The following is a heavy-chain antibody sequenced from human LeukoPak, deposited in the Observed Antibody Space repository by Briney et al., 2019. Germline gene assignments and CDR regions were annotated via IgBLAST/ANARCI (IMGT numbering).Heavy chain of an antibody. V-gene: IGHV4-59*08. CDR1: GVSISNYY. D-gene: IGHD2/OR15-2a*01. CDR3: ARPTDNYFFDL. J-gene: IGHJ2*01. Sequence: SETLSLTCAVSGVSISNYYWSWIRQSPGKGLECIGYLYSSGNTHYNPSLKSRVTISVDTSKNHFSLKLSSVTAADTAVYYCARPTDNYFFDLWGRGTLVTVSS. CDR2: LYSSGNT.